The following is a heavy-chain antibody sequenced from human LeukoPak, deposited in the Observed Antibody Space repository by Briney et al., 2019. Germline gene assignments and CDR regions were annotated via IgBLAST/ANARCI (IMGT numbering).Heavy chain of an antibody. CDR2: ISSSGSTI. J-gene: IGHJ4*02. Sequence: PGGSLRLSCAASGFTFSDYYMSWIRQAPGKGLEWVSYISSSGSTIYYADSVKGRFTISRDNAKNSLYLQMNSLRAEDTALYYCAKDYYPGSDIVVVVAALDYWGQGTLVTVSS. V-gene: IGHV3-11*01. D-gene: IGHD2-15*01. CDR1: GFTFSDYY. CDR3: AKDYYPGSDIVVVVAALDY.